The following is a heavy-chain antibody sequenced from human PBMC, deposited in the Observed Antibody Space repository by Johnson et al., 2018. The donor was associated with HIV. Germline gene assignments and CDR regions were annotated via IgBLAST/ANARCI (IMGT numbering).Heavy chain of an antibody. CDR1: GFTFSDHY. CDR3: ARGGYDILTGYYTGPFDI. V-gene: IGHV3-72*01. Sequence: VQLVESGGGLVQPGGSLRLSCAASGFTFSDHYMDWVRQAPGKGLEWVGRTRNKANSYTTEYAASVKGRFTISRDDSKNSLYLKMNSLKTEDTAVYYCARGGYDILTGYYTGPFDIWGQGTMVTVSS. D-gene: IGHD3-9*01. CDR2: TRNKANSYTT. J-gene: IGHJ3*02.